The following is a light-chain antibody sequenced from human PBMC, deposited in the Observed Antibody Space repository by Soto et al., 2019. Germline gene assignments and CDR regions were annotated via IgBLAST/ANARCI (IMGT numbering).Light chain of an antibody. V-gene: IGKV3-15*01. CDR1: QSVSSN. CDR2: GAS. CDR3: QQYNNWPGT. J-gene: IGKJ1*01. Sequence: EIVMTQSPATLSVSPGERATLSCRASQSVSSNLAWYQQKPGQAPRLLIYGASTRATGIPARFSGSGSGTEFTLTIRSLQSEDVAVYYCQQYNNWPGTFGQGTKVEI.